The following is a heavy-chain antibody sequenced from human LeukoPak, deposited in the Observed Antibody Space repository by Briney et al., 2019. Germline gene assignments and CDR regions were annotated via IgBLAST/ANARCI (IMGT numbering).Heavy chain of an antibody. D-gene: IGHD3-10*01. Sequence: SETLSLTCTVSGGSISSYYWSWIRQPPGKGLEWIGYIYYSGSTNYNPSLKSRVTISVDTSKNQFSLKLSSVTAADTAVYYCARDRWGSGGYYASFDYWGQGTLVTVSS. J-gene: IGHJ4*02. CDR2: IYYSGST. CDR1: GGSISSYY. CDR3: ARDRWGSGGYYASFDY. V-gene: IGHV4-59*01.